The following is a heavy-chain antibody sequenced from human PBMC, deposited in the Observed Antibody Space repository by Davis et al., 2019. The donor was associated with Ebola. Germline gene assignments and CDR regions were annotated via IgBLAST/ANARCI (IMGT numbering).Heavy chain of an antibody. CDR3: ARRRDGYNLDY. CDR1: GESFSGYY. V-gene: IGHV4-34*01. Sequence: PSETLSLTCAVYGESFSGYYWNWIRQPPGKGLEWIGEINHSGRTNYNPSLKSRVTISLATSKNQFSLRVRSVTAADTAVYYCARRRDGYNLDYWGQGTLVTVSS. D-gene: IGHD5-24*01. J-gene: IGHJ4*02. CDR2: INHSGRT.